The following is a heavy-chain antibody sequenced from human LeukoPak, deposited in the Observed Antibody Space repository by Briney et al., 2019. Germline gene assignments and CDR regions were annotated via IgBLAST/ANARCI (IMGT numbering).Heavy chain of an antibody. V-gene: IGHV1-46*01. CDR3: ARVAVSGRIAAAGTHFQH. CDR2: INPSGGST. CDR1: GYTFTSYY. J-gene: IGHJ1*01. Sequence: ASVKVSCKASGYTFTSYYMHWVRQAPGQGLEWMGIINPSGGSTSNAQKFQGRVTMTRDTSTSTVYMELSSLRSEDTAVYYGARVAVSGRIAAAGTHFQHWGQGTLVTVSS. D-gene: IGHD6-13*01.